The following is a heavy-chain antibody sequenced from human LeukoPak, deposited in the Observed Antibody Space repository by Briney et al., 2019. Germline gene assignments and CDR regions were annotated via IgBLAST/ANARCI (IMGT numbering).Heavy chain of an antibody. J-gene: IGHJ4*02. CDR2: INPNSGGT. CDR1: GYTFTGYY. CDR3: ARGYCSGGSCYTLPFGY. Sequence: ASVKVSCKASGYTFTGYYLHWVRQAPGQGLEWMGWINPNSGGTNYAQKFQGRVTTTRDTSISTAYMELSRLRSDDTAVYYCARGYCSGGSCYTLPFGYWGQGTLVTVSS. V-gene: IGHV1-2*02. D-gene: IGHD2-15*01.